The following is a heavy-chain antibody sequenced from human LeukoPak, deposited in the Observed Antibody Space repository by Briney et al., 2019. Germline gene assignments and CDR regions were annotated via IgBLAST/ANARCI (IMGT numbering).Heavy chain of an antibody. CDR1: GFTFGDYA. V-gene: IGHV3-9*01. Sequence: GGSLRLSCAASGFTFGDYAMHWVRQAPGKGLEWVSGISWNSGRICYADSVKGRFTISRDKAKNSLYLQMNSLRAEDTAVYYCAKDVDYWGQGTLVTVSS. CDR3: AKDVDY. CDR2: ISWNSGRI. J-gene: IGHJ4*02.